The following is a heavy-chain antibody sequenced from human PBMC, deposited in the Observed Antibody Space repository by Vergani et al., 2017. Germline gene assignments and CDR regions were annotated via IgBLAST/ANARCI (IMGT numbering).Heavy chain of an antibody. CDR1: GGSISNYY. V-gene: IGHV4-59*01. D-gene: IGHD4-17*01. CDR3: AREGDYGDYMDAFDI. CDR2: IYYSGST. Sequence: QVQLQESGPGLVKSSETLSLTCTVSGGSISNYYWSWIRQPPGKGLEWIGYIYYSGSTNYNPSLKSRVTISVDTSKNQFSLKLSSVTAADTAVYYCAREGDYGDYMDAFDIWGQGTMVTVSS. J-gene: IGHJ3*02.